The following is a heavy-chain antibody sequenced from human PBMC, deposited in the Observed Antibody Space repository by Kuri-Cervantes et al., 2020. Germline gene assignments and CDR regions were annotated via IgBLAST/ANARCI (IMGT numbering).Heavy chain of an antibody. CDR1: GYSISSGYY. V-gene: IGHV4-38-2*01. D-gene: IGHD5-12*01. J-gene: IGHJ4*02. CDR3: ARAVGMATTLDY. Sequence: SETLSLTCAVSGYSISSGYYWGWIRQPPGKGLEWIGSIYHSGSTYYNPSLKSRVTISVDTSKNQFSLKLSSMTAADTAVYYCARAVGMATTLDYWGQGTLVTVSS. CDR2: IYHSGST.